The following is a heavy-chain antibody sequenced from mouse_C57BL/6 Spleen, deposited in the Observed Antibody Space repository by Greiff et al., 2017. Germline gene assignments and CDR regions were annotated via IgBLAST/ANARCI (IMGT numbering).Heavy chain of an antibody. D-gene: IGHD2-12*01. J-gene: IGHJ2*01. CDR1: GYTFTDYN. V-gene: IGHV1-22*01. Sequence: VQLQQSGPELVKPGASVKMSCKASGYTFTDYNMHWVKQSHGKSLEWIGYINPNNGGTSYNQKFKGKATLTVNKSSSTAYMELRSLTSEDSAVYYCARRGYCYDARGYYFDYWGQGTTLTVSS. CDR3: ARRGYCYDARGYYFDY. CDR2: INPNNGGT.